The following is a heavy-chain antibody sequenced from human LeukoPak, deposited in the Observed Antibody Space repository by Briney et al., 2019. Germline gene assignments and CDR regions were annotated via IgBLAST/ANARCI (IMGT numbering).Heavy chain of an antibody. V-gene: IGHV3-7*03. CDR3: ARDRGSSGWYWRLYYYYYYMDV. CDR1: GFTFSSYW. CDR2: IKQDGSEK. J-gene: IGHJ6*03. Sequence: GGSLRLSCAASGFTFSSYWMSWVRQAPGKGLEWVANIKQDGSEKYYVDSVKGRFTISRDNAKNSLYLQMNSLRAEDTALYYCARDRGSSGWYWRLYYYYYYMDVWGKGTTVTVSS. D-gene: IGHD6-19*01.